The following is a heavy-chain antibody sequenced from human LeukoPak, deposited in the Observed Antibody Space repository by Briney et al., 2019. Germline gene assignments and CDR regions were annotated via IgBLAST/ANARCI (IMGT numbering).Heavy chain of an antibody. V-gene: IGHV3-74*01. CDR3: TRQQLDAFDI. CDR2: INSDGSST. D-gene: IGHD6-13*01. Sequence: GGSLRLSCAASGFTFSTYWMHWVRQAPGTGLVWVSRINSDGSSTTYADSVKGRFTISRDNAKNTLSLQMNSLRAEDTAVYYCTRQQLDAFDIWGAGTMVTVSS. CDR1: GFTFSTYW. J-gene: IGHJ3*02.